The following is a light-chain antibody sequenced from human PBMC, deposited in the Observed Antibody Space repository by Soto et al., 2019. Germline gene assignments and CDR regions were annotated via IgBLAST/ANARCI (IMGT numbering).Light chain of an antibody. V-gene: IGKV3-11*01. Sequence: DIVLTQSPATLSLSPGERATLTCRASQSVSSFLAWYQQKPGQAPRLLIYGASIRATGIPARFSGSGSGTDFTLTISSLEPEDCAVYYCQQRSNWPPWTFGQGTKVDIK. CDR1: QSVSSF. CDR3: QQRSNWPPWT. J-gene: IGKJ1*01. CDR2: GAS.